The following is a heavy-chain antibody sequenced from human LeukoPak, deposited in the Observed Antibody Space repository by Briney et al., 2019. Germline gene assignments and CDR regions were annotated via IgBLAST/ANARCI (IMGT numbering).Heavy chain of an antibody. CDR3: ARVDGRFLEWLLWEYYFDY. Sequence: GGSLRRSCSASRFTFNSYWMMWVPHAPGMGLVGVTNIYKGSREKCYVDSVKGRFTIARDNAKNPLYLQLNSLRAEDTAVYYCARVDGRFLEWLLWEYYFDYWGQGTLVTVSS. CDR2: IYKGSREK. J-gene: IGHJ4*02. CDR1: RFTFNSYW. V-gene: IGHV3-7*01. D-gene: IGHD3-3*01.